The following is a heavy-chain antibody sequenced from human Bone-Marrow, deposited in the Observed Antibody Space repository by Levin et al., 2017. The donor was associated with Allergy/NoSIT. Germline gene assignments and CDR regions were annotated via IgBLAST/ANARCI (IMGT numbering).Heavy chain of an antibody. CDR3: ARDDHRVRGIFDY. CDR1: GFTFSSYA. D-gene: IGHD3-10*01. CDR2: ISYDGSNK. J-gene: IGHJ4*02. V-gene: IGHV3-30-3*01. Sequence: GGSLRLSCATSGFTFSSYAMQWVRQAPGKGLEWVAVISYDGSNKYYTDSVKGRFTVSRDNSKDTLYLQMNTLRPDDTAVYYCARDDHRVRGIFDYWGQGTLVKVSS.